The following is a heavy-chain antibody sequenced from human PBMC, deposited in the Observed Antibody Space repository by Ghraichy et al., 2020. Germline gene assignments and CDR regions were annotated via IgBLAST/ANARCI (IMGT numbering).Heavy chain of an antibody. CDR3: AKDFNYDFWSGYLYYGMDV. Sequence: GSLRLSCAASGFTFSSYAMNWVRQAPGKGLEWVSAISGSGISTDYADSVKGRFTISRDNSKNTLYLQMNSLRAEDTAVYYCAKDFNYDFWSGYLYYGMDVWGQGTTVTVSS. D-gene: IGHD3-3*01. J-gene: IGHJ6*02. V-gene: IGHV3-23*01. CDR1: GFTFSSYA. CDR2: ISGSGIST.